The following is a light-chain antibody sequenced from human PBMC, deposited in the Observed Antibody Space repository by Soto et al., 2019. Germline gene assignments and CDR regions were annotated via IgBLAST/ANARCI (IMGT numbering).Light chain of an antibody. CDR3: QQRSSWPLT. CDR1: QSVRSY. J-gene: IGKJ4*01. Sequence: DIVLTHSPATLSLSPGERATLSCRASQSVRSYLAWYQQKPGQAPRLLIYDASNRATGIPARFSGSGSGTDFTLTISSLEPEDFAVYYCQQRSSWPLTFGGGTKVEIK. V-gene: IGKV3-11*01. CDR2: DAS.